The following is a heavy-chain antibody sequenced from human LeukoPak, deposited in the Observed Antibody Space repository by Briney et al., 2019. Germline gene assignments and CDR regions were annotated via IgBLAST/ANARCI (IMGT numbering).Heavy chain of an antibody. D-gene: IGHD3-22*01. CDR3: ARGTYYYDSSGYWRYFDY. V-gene: IGHV4-59*12. J-gene: IGHJ4*02. CDR1: GGSIRSYY. CDR2: IYYSGST. Sequence: TPSETLSLTCTVSGGSIRSYYWSWIRQPPGKGLEWIGYIYYSGSTNYNPSLKSRVTISVDTSKNQFSLKLSSVTAADTAVYHCARGTYYYDSSGYWRYFDYWGQGTLVTVSS.